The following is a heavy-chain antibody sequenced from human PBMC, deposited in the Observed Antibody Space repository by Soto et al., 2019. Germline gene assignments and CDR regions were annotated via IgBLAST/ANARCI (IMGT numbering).Heavy chain of an antibody. J-gene: IGHJ5*02. Sequence: LSLTCSVSCGAINSGGYFWSWIRQHPGKGLECIGYIYHSGITYYNPSLKSRVTISVDTSKNEFSLQLRSVTAADTAVYFCASLHNTSPGWFDPWGQGTLVTVSS. CDR3: ASLHNTSPGWFDP. D-gene: IGHD1-20*01. V-gene: IGHV4-31*03. CDR1: CGAINSGGYF. CDR2: IYHSGIT.